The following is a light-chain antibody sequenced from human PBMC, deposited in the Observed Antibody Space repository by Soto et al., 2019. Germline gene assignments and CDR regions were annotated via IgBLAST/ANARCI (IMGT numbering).Light chain of an antibody. Sequence: ETVMTQSPATLSVSPGKRATLSCRASRSVSSNFAWYQQKPGQAPRLLIYGASTRATGIPARFSGGGAGTEFTLTISSLQSEDAAVYHCQQYYNWSPLTFGGGTKVEIK. CDR1: RSVSSN. V-gene: IGKV3-15*01. J-gene: IGKJ4*01. CDR3: QQYYNWSPLT. CDR2: GAS.